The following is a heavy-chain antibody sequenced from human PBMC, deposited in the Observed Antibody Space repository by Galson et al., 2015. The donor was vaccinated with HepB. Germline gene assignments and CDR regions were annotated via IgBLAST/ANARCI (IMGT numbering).Heavy chain of an antibody. Sequence: SETLSLTCTVSGGSISGGSFHWGWIRQAPGKGLEYIGRIHYSGITYYNPSLNSRVIISVDTANSQFSLKVTYVTAADTAVYFCARHKWWRNQYYFDSWGQGTLVTVSS. CDR1: GGSISGGSFH. J-gene: IGHJ4*02. D-gene: IGHD2-8*01. V-gene: IGHV4-39*01. CDR3: ARHKWWRNQYYFDS. CDR2: IHYSGIT.